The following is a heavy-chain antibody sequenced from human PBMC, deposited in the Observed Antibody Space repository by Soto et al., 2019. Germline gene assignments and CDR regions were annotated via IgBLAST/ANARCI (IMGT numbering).Heavy chain of an antibody. V-gene: IGHV3-23*01. CDR3: AKGGSSSSSPLDY. J-gene: IGHJ4*02. D-gene: IGHD2-2*01. CDR2: ISGSGGGT. Sequence: HPGGSLRLSCAASRFIFSNYAMNWVRQAPGKGLEWVSVISGSGGGTKYADSVKGRFTVSRDNSKNTLYLQMNSLRAEDTAVYYCAKGGSSSSSPLDYWGRGTLVTVSS. CDR1: RFIFSNYA.